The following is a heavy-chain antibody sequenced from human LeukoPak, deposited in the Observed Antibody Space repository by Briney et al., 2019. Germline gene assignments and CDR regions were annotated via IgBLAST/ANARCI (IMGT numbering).Heavy chain of an antibody. Sequence: QPGGSLRLSCAASALTFSDYSMNWVRQAPGKGLGWVAFIRYDGSNKYYADSVKGRFTISRDNSKNTLYLQMNSLRAEDTAVYYCARRPLAYCGGDCLFDYWGQGTLVTVSS. D-gene: IGHD2-21*01. J-gene: IGHJ4*02. CDR3: ARRPLAYCGGDCLFDY. CDR1: ALTFSDYS. CDR2: IRYDGSNK. V-gene: IGHV3-30*02.